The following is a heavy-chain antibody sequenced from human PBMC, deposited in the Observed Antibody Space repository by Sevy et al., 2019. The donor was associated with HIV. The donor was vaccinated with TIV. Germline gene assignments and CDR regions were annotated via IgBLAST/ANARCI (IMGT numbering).Heavy chain of an antibody. CDR1: GFTFSSYA. V-gene: IGHV3-23*01. CDR3: AKDHDYVLLTGVPFDI. J-gene: IGHJ3*02. D-gene: IGHD3-9*01. Sequence: GESLKISCAASGFTFSSYANSWVRQAPGKGLELVSGISGSGDSRYYADSVKGRFTIFRDNSKNTLYLQMNSLRADDTAVYYCAKDHDYVLLTGVPFDIWGHGTMVTVSS. CDR2: ISGSGDSR.